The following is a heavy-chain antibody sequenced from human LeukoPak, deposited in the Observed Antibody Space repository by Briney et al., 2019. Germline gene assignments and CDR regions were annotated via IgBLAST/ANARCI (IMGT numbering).Heavy chain of an antibody. V-gene: IGHV1-2*02. D-gene: IGHD3-10*01. CDR1: GYTFTGYF. CDR2: INPNSGGT. Sequence: ASVKVSCKASGYTFTGYFMHWVRQAPGQGLEWMGWINPNSGGTNYAQKFQGRVTMTGDTSISTAYMELSRLRSDDTAVYYCAGGEDYYGSGSYFIWGQGTMVTVSS. CDR3: AGGEDYYGSGSYFI. J-gene: IGHJ3*02.